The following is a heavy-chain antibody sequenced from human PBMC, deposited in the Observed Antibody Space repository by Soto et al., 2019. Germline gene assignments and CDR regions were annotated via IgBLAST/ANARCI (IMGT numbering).Heavy chain of an antibody. Sequence: GGSLRLSCAASGFTFSSYWMHWVRQAPGKGLVWVSRINSDGSSTSYADSVKGRFTISRDNAKNTLYLQMNSLRAEDTAVYYCARGVIAVRPSRGTYYYYMDVWGKGTTVTVSS. CDR3: ARGVIAVRPSRGTYYYYMDV. CDR2: INSDGSST. J-gene: IGHJ6*03. D-gene: IGHD6-6*01. CDR1: GFTFSSYW. V-gene: IGHV3-74*01.